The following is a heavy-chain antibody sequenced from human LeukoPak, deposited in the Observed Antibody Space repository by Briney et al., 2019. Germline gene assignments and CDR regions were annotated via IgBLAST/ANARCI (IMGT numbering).Heavy chain of an antibody. V-gene: IGHV3-23*01. D-gene: IGHD3-10*01. Sequence: GGSLRLSCAASGFTFSNYGMTWVRQAPGKGLAWVSAIGGSGRNTYYADSVKGRFTISRDNSKNTLYLQMNSLRAEDTAVYYCAKDPMVRGLTYDSWGQGTLVTVSS. CDR2: IGGSGRNT. J-gene: IGHJ4*02. CDR1: GFTFSNYG. CDR3: AKDPMVRGLTYDS.